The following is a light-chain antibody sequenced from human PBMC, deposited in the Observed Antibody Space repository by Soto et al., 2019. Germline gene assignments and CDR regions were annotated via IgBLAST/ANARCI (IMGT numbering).Light chain of an antibody. J-gene: IGKJ4*01. Sequence: EIVLTQSPGTLSLTTGERATLSCRASQSVSSSYLAWYQQKPGQAPRLLIYDASSRATGIPDRFSGSGSGTDFTLTISRLEPEDFAVYYCQQYGSSPDTFGGGTKVEIK. V-gene: IGKV3-20*01. CDR2: DAS. CDR1: QSVSSSY. CDR3: QQYGSSPDT.